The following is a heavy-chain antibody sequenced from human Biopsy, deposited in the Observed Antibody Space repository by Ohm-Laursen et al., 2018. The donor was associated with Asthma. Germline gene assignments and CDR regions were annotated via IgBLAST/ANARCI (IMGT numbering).Heavy chain of an antibody. D-gene: IGHD3-3*01. CDR2: GGSYYDGGLK. J-gene: IGHJ4*02. V-gene: IGHV3-30-3*01. CDR3: ARDVMEWYLPAFDF. Sequence: SLRLSCAASGFAFRSYAMHWVRQAPGKGLEWVAVGGSYYDGGLKYYADSVNGRFTVSRDDSKNTLHLQMNSLRPDDTAVYYCARDVMEWYLPAFDFWGQGTLVTVSS. CDR1: GFAFRSYA.